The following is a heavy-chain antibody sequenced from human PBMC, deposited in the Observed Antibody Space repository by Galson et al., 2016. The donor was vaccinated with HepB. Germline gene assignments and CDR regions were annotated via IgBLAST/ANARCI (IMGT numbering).Heavy chain of an antibody. Sequence: ETLSLTCTVSGVSNSSYYWSWIRQPPGKGPEWIGYIYYTGSTNYNPSLKSRVTMSVDTSKNQFSLKLSSVTAADTAVYYCAREGSLSSSPDAFDIWGQGTMVTVSS. CDR1: GVSNSSYY. CDR2: IYYTGST. CDR3: AREGSLSSSPDAFDI. V-gene: IGHV4-59*01. J-gene: IGHJ3*02. D-gene: IGHD6-6*01.